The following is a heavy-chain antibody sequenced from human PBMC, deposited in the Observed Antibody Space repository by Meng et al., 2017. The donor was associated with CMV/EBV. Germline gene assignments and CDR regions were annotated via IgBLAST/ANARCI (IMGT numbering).Heavy chain of an antibody. CDR1: GFTFSSYA. CDR3: ARGMRVRGGQY. V-gene: IGHV3-30-3*01. D-gene: IGHD3-10*01. Sequence: GESLKISCAASGFTFSSYAMHWVRQAPGKGLEWVAVISYDGSTKYYADSVKGRFTISRDNSKNTLYLQMNSLRAEDTAVYYCARGMRVRGGQYWGQGTLVTVSS. J-gene: IGHJ4*02. CDR2: ISYDGSTK.